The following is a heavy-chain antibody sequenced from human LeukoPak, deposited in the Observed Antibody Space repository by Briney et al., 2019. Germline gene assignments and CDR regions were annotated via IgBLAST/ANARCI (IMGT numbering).Heavy chain of an antibody. CDR2: IYPRDSDT. J-gene: IGHJ4*02. CDR3: ARLLAAPYYINF. Sequence: GESLKISCKGSGYKFTTYWIAWMRQMPGQGLEWLGIIYPRDSDTRYSPSFEGQVSISVDTSIDTAYLQWSSMKASDTAMYYCARLLAAPYYINFWGQGTLVTVSS. V-gene: IGHV5-51*01. CDR1: GYKFTTYW. D-gene: IGHD6-25*01.